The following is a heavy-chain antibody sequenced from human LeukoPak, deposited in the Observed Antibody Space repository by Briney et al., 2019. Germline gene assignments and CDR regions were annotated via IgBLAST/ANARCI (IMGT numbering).Heavy chain of an antibody. CDR3: ARDRGAYCGGDCYLGFDY. V-gene: IGHV3-21*01. J-gene: IGHJ4*01. Sequence: GGSLRLSCAASGFTFSSYTMNWVRQAPGKGLEWVSSIAGSSVYISYADSVKGRFTISRDNAKKSLYLQMTSLTAEDTAVYYCARDRGAYCGGDCYLGFDYWGRGTLVTVSS. D-gene: IGHD2-21*02. CDR2: IAGSSVYI. CDR1: GFTFSSYT.